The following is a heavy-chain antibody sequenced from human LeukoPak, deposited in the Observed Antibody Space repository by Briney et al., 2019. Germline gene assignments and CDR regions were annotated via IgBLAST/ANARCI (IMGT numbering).Heavy chain of an antibody. D-gene: IGHD6-19*01. CDR2: IYYSGST. Sequence: SETLSLTCTVSGGSIGSYYWSWIRQPPGKGLEWIGYIYYSGSTNYNPSLKSRVTISVDTSKNQFSLKLSSVTAADTAVYYCARDSSPGQLYSSGWYYFDYWGQGTLVTVSS. CDR3: ARDSSPGQLYSSGWYYFDY. CDR1: GGSIGSYY. J-gene: IGHJ4*02. V-gene: IGHV4-59*01.